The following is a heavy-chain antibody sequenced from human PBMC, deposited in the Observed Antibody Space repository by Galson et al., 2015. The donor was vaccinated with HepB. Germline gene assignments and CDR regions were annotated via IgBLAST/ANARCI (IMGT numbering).Heavy chain of an antibody. V-gene: IGHV1-2*05. CDR3: ARQAPSGELSLDY. CDR1: GYTFTVNY. J-gene: IGHJ4*02. D-gene: IGHD3-10*01. CDR2: INPNSGGT. Sequence: SVKVSCEASGYTFTVNYIHWVRQAPGQGLEWMGRINPNSGGTDYAQKFQGRVTVTRDTSISTAYMELSRLTSDDTVIYYCARQAPSGELSLDYWGQGTLVTVSS.